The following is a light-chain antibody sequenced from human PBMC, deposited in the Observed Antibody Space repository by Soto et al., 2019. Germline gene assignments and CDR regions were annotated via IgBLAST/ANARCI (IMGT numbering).Light chain of an antibody. V-gene: IGKV3-20*01. CDR2: GAS. CDR3: QQYGNSPPWT. CDR1: QSVSFNF. Sequence: EIVLTQSPGTLSLSPGDRATLSCRASQSVSFNFLDWYQQKPGQAPRLLVYGASSRATGIPDRFSGSGSGTDFTLTISRLEPEDFAVYYCQQYGNSPPWTFGQGTKVEIK. J-gene: IGKJ1*01.